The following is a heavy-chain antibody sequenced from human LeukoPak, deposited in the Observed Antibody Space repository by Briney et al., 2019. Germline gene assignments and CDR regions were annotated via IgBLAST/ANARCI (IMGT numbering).Heavy chain of an antibody. CDR1: GYTFTGYY. Sequence: ASVKVSCKASGYTFTGYYMHWVRQAPGQGLEWMGWINPNSGGTNYAQKFQGRVTMTRDTSISTAYMELSRLISDDTAVYYCARDPTTIIAVAGRYYFDYWGQGTLVTVSS. D-gene: IGHD6-19*01. CDR3: ARDPTTIIAVAGRYYFDY. V-gene: IGHV1-2*02. J-gene: IGHJ4*02. CDR2: INPNSGGT.